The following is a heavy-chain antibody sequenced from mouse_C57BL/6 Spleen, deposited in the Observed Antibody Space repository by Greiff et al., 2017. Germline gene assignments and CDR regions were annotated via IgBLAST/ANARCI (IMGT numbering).Heavy chain of an antibody. CDR3: ARSQYYFDY. Sequence: VKLMESGAELVRPGTSVKMSCKASGYTFTNYWIGWAKQRPGHGLEWIGDIYPGGGYTNYNEKFKGKATLTADKSSSTAYMQFSSLTSEDSAIYYCARSQYYFDYWGQGTTLTVSS. CDR1: GYTFTNYW. J-gene: IGHJ2*01. CDR2: IYPGGGYT. V-gene: IGHV1-63*01.